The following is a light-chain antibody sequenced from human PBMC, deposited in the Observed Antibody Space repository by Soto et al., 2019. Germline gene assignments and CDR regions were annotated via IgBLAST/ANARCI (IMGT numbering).Light chain of an antibody. CDR3: SSSTSSSSVV. V-gene: IGLV2-14*01. CDR2: DVS. J-gene: IGLJ2*01. Sequence: QSALTQPASVSGSPGQSITISCTGTSSDVGGYNYVSWYQQHPGKAPKLMIYDVSNGPSGVSNRFSGSKSGNTASLTISGLQAEDEADYYCSSSTSSSSVVFGGGTKLTVL. CDR1: SSDVGGYNY.